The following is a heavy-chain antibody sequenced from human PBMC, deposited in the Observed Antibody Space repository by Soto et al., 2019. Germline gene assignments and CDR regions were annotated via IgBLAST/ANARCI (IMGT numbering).Heavy chain of an antibody. CDR1: GYTFTSYG. D-gene: IGHD2-15*01. CDR2: ISAYNGNT. V-gene: IGHV1-18*01. J-gene: IGHJ4*02. CDR3: ARVGGDIVVVVAATFYFDY. Sequence: ASVKVSCKASGYTFTSYGISWVRQAPGQGLEWMGWISAYNGNTNYAQKLQGRVTMTTDTSTSTAYMELRSLRSDDTAVYYCARVGGDIVVVVAATFYFDYWGQGTLVTVSS.